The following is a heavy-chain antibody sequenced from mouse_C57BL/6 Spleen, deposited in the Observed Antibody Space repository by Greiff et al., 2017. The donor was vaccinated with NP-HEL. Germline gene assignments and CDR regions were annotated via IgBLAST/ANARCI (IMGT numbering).Heavy chain of an antibody. CDR1: GYTFTSYW. V-gene: IGHV1-55*01. CDR2: IYPGSGGT. Sequence: VQLQQPGAELVKPGASVKMSCKASGYTFTSYWITWVKQRPGQGLEWIGEIYPGSGGTNYNEKFKSKATLTVDTSSSTAYMQLSSLTSEDSAVYCCARGDTTVVEYFDVWGTGTTVTVSS. D-gene: IGHD1-1*01. J-gene: IGHJ1*03. CDR3: ARGDTTVVEYFDV.